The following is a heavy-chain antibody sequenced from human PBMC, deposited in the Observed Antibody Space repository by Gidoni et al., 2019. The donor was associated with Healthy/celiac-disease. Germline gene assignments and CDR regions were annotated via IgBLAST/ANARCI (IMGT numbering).Heavy chain of an antibody. CDR3: ARERSGMGWFDP. CDR1: GSTFTGYY. V-gene: IGHV1-2*02. D-gene: IGHD3-10*01. J-gene: IGHJ5*02. CDR2: INPNSGGT. Sequence: QVQRVQSGAEVKTPGASVKVSCKASGSTFTGYYMHWVRQAPGQGLEWMGWINPNSGGTNDAQKFQGRVTMTRDTSISTAYIDLSRLISDVPAVYYCARERSGMGWFDPWGQGTLVTVSS.